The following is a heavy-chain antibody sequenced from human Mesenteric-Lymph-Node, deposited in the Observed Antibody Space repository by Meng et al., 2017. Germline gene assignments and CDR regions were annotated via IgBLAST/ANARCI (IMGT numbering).Heavy chain of an antibody. CDR3: ARLPTIAAAGTNRAY. CDR2: ISYDGSNK. V-gene: IGHV3-30*04. CDR1: GFTSSSYA. J-gene: IGHJ4*02. Sequence: GESLKISCAASGFTSSSYAMHWVRQAPGKGLEWVAVISYDGSNKYYADSVKGRFTISRDNSKNTLYLQMNSLRAEDTAVYYCARLPTIAAAGTNRAYWGQGTLVTVSS. D-gene: IGHD6-13*01.